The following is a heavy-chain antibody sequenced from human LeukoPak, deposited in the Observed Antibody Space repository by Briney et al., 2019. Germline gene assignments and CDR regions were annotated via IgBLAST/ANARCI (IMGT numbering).Heavy chain of an antibody. CDR1: GGTFSRYS. V-gene: IGHV1-69*16. D-gene: IGHD1-14*01. CDR3: ARGPPESFDI. CDR2: ITPTLGTP. J-gene: IGHJ3*02. Sequence: ASVKVSCKASGGTFSRYSISWVRQAPGQGLEWMGGITPTLGTPDYSQKFQGRVTITADESTSTVYMEMSSLRSEDTAVYYCARGPPESFDIWGQGTMVTVSS.